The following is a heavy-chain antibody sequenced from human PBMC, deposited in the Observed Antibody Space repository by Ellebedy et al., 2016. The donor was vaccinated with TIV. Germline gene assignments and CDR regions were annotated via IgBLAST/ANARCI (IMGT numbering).Heavy chain of an antibody. J-gene: IGHJ6*02. CDR2: ISSSSSTI. Sequence: GESLKISCAASGFTFSSYSMNWVRQAPGKGLEWVSYISSSSSTIYYADSVKGRFTISRDNAKNSLYLQMNSLRAEDTAVYYCARDDDDILTGRNAMDAWGQGTTVTVSS. V-gene: IGHV3-48*01. CDR1: GFTFSSYS. CDR3: ARDDDDILTGRNAMDA. D-gene: IGHD3-9*01.